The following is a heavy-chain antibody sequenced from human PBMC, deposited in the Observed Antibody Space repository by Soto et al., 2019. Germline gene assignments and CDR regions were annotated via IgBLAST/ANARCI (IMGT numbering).Heavy chain of an antibody. CDR2: ISAYNGNT. D-gene: IGHD5-18*01. CDR3: ARVSYAGGIAMVPRH. Sequence: QVQLVQSGVEVKKPGASVKVSCKASGYTFTSYGISWVRQAPGQWLEWMGWISAYNGNTNYAQTLQGRVTMTTDTATSTANMELRGLRSDVTAVYYCARVSYAGGIAMVPRHWGQGTLVTVSS. J-gene: IGHJ4*02. CDR1: GYTFTSYG. V-gene: IGHV1-18*01.